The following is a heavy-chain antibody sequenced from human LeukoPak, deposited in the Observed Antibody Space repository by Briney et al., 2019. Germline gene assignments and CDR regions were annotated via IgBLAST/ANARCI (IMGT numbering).Heavy chain of an antibody. J-gene: IGHJ6*02. D-gene: IGHD3-3*01. CDR3: ARMAEGITIFGVVLYGMDV. CDR1: GGSISSYY. V-gene: IGHV4-59*01. CDR2: IYYSGST. Sequence: SETLSLTCTVSGGSISSYYWSWFRQPPGKGLEWIGYIYYSGSTNYNPSLKSRVTISVDTSKNQFSLKLSSVTAADTAVYYCARMAEGITIFGVVLYGMDVWGQGTTVTVSS.